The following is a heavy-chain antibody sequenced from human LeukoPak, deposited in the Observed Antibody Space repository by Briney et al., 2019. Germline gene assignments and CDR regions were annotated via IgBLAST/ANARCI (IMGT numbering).Heavy chain of an antibody. CDR2: ISAYNDNT. J-gene: IGHJ4*02. D-gene: IGHD5-24*01. V-gene: IGHV1-18*01. Sequence: GASVKVSCKASGYTFTSYGISWVRQAPGQGLEWMGWISAYNDNTNYAQKLQGRVTMTTDTSTSTAYMELRSLRSDDTAVYYCARDWRDGYNYYFDYWGQGTLVTLSS. CDR3: ARDWRDGYNYYFDY. CDR1: GYTFTSYG.